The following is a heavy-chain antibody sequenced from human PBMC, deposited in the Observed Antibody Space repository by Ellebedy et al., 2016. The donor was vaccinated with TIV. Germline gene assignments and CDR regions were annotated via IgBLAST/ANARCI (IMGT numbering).Heavy chain of an antibody. CDR1: GFTFSNYA. J-gene: IGHJ6*04. V-gene: IGHV3-23*01. Sequence: GGSLRLSXAASGFTFSNYAMTWVRQAPGKGLEWVSGIGDTAHNTYYVDSVKGRFTISRDNSGNTLYLQMNSLRAEDTAVYYCAKARGSSVIDYNDFGMDVWGKGTPVTVSS. CDR2: IGDTAHNT. D-gene: IGHD2-21*01. CDR3: AKARGSSVIDYNDFGMDV.